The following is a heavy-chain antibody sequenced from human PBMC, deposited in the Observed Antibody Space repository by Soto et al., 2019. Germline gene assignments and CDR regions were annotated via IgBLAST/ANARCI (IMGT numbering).Heavy chain of an antibody. CDR1: GFTFSSYG. CDR3: ARERITMVRGVRWSRWFDP. D-gene: IGHD3-10*01. J-gene: IGHJ5*02. V-gene: IGHV3-33*01. Sequence: GGSLRLSCAASGFTFSSYGMHWVRQAPGKGLEWVAVIWYDGSNKYYADSVKGRFTISRDNSKNTLYLQMNSLRAEDTAVYYCARERITMVRGVRWSRWFDPWGQGTLVTVSS. CDR2: IWYDGSNK.